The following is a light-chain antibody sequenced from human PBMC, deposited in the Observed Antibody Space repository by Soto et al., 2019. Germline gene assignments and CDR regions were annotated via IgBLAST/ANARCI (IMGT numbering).Light chain of an antibody. V-gene: IGLV2-14*03. J-gene: IGLJ2*01. CDR3: SSYTSSNTLE. CDR2: DVV. Sequence: QPVLTQPASVSGSPGQSITISCTGTSSDVGGYNFVSWYQQHPGKVPKLMLYDVVIRPSGVSDRFSGSKSGNTASLTISGLQTEDEADYYCSSYTSSNTLEFGGGTKVTVL. CDR1: SSDVGGYNF.